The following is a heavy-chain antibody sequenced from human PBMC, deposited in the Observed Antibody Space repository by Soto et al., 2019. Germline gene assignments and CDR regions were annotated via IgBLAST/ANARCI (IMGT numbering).Heavy chain of an antibody. CDR1: GGTFSSYA. CDR3: AREGRHFDY. J-gene: IGHJ4*02. V-gene: IGHV1-69*06. Sequence: GASVKVSCKASGGTFSSYAISWVRQAPGQGIEWMGGINPIFGTPHYAQKYQGRVTITADTFTNTAYMELTRLTSDDTAVYFCAREGRHFDYWGQGTLVTVSS. CDR2: INPIFGTP.